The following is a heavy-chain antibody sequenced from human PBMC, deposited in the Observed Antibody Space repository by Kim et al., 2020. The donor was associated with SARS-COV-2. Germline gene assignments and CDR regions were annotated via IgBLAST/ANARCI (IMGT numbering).Heavy chain of an antibody. CDR1: GFTFSSYS. J-gene: IGHJ4*02. CDR3: ARDSYYDILTGYYAFDY. V-gene: IGHV3-21*01. D-gene: IGHD3-9*01. CDR2: ISSSSSYI. Sequence: GGSLRLSCAASGFTFSSYSMNWVRQAPGKGLEWVSSISSSSSYIYYADSVKGRFTISRDNAKNSLYLQMNSLRAEDTAVYYCARDSYYDILTGYYAFDYWGQGTLVTVSS.